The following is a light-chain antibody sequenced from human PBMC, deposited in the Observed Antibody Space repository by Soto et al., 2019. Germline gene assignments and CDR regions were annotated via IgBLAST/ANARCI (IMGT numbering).Light chain of an antibody. V-gene: IGKV1-12*02. Sequence: EIQMTQSPSTLSASVGDRVTITCRASQSISSWLAWYQQKPGKAPKLLISGASSLQSGVPSRFSGSGSGTDFSLTISSLQPEDFATYFCQQANSFPSFGQGTRLEI. CDR2: GAS. CDR1: QSISSW. J-gene: IGKJ5*01. CDR3: QQANSFPS.